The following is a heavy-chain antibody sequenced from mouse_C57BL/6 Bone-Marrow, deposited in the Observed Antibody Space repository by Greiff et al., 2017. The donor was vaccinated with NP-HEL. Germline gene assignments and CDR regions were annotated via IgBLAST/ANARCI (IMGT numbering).Heavy chain of an antibody. V-gene: IGHV5-9*01. CDR2: ISGGGGNT. Sequence: EVKLMESGGGLVKPGGSLKLSCAASGFTFSSYTMAWVRQTPEKRLEWVATISGGGGNTYYPDSVKGRFTISRDNAKNTLYLQMSSLRSEDTALYYCARRYGLAYWGQGTLVTVSA. CDR3: ARRYGLAY. CDR1: GFTFSSYT. J-gene: IGHJ3*01. D-gene: IGHD1-1*02.